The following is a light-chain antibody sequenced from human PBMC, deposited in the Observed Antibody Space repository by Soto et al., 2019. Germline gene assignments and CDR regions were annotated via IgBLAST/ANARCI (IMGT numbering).Light chain of an antibody. Sequence: SYELTQAPSVSVAPGQTARITCGGNNIAIKSVHWYQQKPGQAPVLVVYDDSDRPSGIPERFSGSNSGNTAALTITRVEGGDEADYYCQVWHSSRGVFGGGTKVTVL. CDR3: QVWHSSRGV. J-gene: IGLJ2*01. V-gene: IGLV3-21*02. CDR1: NIAIKS. CDR2: DDS.